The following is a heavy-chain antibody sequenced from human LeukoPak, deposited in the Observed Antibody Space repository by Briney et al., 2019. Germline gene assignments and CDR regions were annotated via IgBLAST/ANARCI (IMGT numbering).Heavy chain of an antibody. CDR2: TYYSAKWYN. J-gene: IGHJ4*02. CDR1: GDSVSSNSAA. D-gene: IGHD3-10*01. Sequence: SQTLSLTCAISGDSVSSNSAAWNCIRQSPSIGLEWLGRTYYSAKWYNDYAVSVRSSITINTDTSQNPFSLQLNSVAPEDTAVYYCARGYGSGSYYYFDYWGQGTLVTVSS. V-gene: IGHV6-1*01. CDR3: ARGYGSGSYYYFDY.